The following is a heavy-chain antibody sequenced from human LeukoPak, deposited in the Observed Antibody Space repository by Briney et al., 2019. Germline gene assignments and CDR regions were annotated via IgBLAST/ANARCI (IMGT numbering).Heavy chain of an antibody. D-gene: IGHD3-16*01. Sequence: SETLSLTCTVSGGSISSYYWSWIRQPPGKGLEWIGYIYYSGSTNYKSSLKSRVTISVDTSKNQFSLKMRYVTAADTAVYYCARETSQKGAHYMDVWGKGTKVTISS. V-gene: IGHV4-59*01. CDR3: ARETSQKGAHYMDV. CDR1: GGSISSYY. CDR2: IYYSGST. J-gene: IGHJ6*03.